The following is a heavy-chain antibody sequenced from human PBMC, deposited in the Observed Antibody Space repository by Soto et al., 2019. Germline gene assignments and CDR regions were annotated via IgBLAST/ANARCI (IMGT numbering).Heavy chain of an antibody. CDR3: ARDLPTTVTPYYYYYVDV. CDR1: GGSISSYY. J-gene: IGHJ6*03. Sequence: PSETLSLTCTVSGGSISSYYWSWIRQPPGKGLEWIGYIYYSGSTNYNPSLKSRVTISVDTSKNQFSLKLSSVTAADTAVYYCARDLPTTVTPYYYYYVDVWGKGTTVTVSS. CDR2: IYYSGST. V-gene: IGHV4-59*01. D-gene: IGHD4-17*01.